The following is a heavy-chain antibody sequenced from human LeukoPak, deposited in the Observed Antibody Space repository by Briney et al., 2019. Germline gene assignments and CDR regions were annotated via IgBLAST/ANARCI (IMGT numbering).Heavy chain of an antibody. J-gene: IGHJ3*02. CDR1: GGSLTNYY. CDR3: ARDPHYYDSSGYRVMDAFDI. D-gene: IGHD3-22*01. CDR2: ISYSGTT. Sequence: PSETLSLTCSVSGGSLTNYYWTWSRQAPGKGLEWIGYISYSGTTKYNPSLESRVTMSVDTSKNQFSLRLSSVTAADTAVYYCARDPHYYDSSGYRVMDAFDIWGQGTMVTVSS. V-gene: IGHV4-59*12.